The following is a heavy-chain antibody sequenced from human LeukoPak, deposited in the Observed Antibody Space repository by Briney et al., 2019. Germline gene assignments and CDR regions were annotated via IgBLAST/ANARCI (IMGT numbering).Heavy chain of an antibody. Sequence: GGSLRLSCAAAGFTFSNYWMSWVRQDPGKGLEWVANIKQDGGEAYNVDSVKGRFTISRDNAKNSLSLQMHSLRAEDTAVYYCARSARTFDYWGQGTLVTVSS. D-gene: IGHD6-25*01. CDR2: IKQDGGEA. V-gene: IGHV3-7*01. CDR3: ARSARTFDY. CDR1: GFTFSNYW. J-gene: IGHJ4*02.